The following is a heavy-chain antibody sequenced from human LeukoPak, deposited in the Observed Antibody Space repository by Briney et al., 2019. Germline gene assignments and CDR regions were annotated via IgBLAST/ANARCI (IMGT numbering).Heavy chain of an antibody. Sequence: SETLSLTCTVSGGSISSYYWSWIRQPAGKGLEWIGRIYTSGSTNYNPSLKSRVTMSVDTSKNQFSLKLSSVTAADTAVYYCARGRYYDSSGYWRGYMDVWGKGTTVTVSS. J-gene: IGHJ6*03. D-gene: IGHD3-22*01. V-gene: IGHV4-4*07. CDR1: GGSISSYY. CDR3: ARGRYYDSSGYWRGYMDV. CDR2: IYTSGST.